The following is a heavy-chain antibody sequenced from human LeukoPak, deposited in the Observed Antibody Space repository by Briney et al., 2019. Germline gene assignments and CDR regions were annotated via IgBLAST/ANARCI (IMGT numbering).Heavy chain of an antibody. CDR1: GYTFTSYG. J-gene: IGHJ5*02. D-gene: IGHD2-2*02. V-gene: IGHV1-18*01. CDR2: ISAYNGNT. CDR3: ARDRGCSSTSCYMLNWFDP. Sequence: GASVKVSCKASGYTFTSYGISWVRQAPGQGLEWMGWISAYNGNTNYAQKLQGRVTMTTDTSTSTAYMELSSLRSEDTAVYYCARDRGCSSTSCYMLNWFDPWGQGTLVTVSS.